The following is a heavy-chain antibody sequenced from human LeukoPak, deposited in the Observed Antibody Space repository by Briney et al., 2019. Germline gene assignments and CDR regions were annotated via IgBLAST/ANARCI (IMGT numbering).Heavy chain of an antibody. Sequence: GGSLRLSCAASGLRFSSYAMSWVRQSPGKGLEWVSAISGSGGSTYYADSVKGRFTISRDNSKNTLYLQMNSLRAEDTAVYYCTRDWSYSAHPHRLDYWGQGTLVTVSS. CDR3: TRDWSYSAHPHRLDY. D-gene: IGHD3-10*01. CDR1: GLRFSSYA. V-gene: IGHV3-23*01. CDR2: ISGSGGST. J-gene: IGHJ4*02.